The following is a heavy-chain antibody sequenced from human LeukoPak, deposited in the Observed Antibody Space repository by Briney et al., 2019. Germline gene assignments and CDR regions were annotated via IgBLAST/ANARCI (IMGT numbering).Heavy chain of an antibody. CDR1: GFPFSNAW. V-gene: IGHV3-15*01. CDR3: TTDGGVYCRGGFCNFGW. CDR2: IKSKTDAGTT. Sequence: KTGGSLRLSCAVSGFPFSNAWMNWVRQAPGKGLEWVGRIKSKTDAGTTDYAAPVKGRFTISRDDSENTLYLQMNGLRTEEPAGFYLTTDGGVYCRGGFCNFGWWGQGPWSPSPQ. J-gene: IGHJ4*02. D-gene: IGHD2-15*01.